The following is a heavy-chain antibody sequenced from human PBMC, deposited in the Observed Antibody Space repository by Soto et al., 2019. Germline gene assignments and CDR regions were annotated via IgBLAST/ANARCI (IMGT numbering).Heavy chain of an antibody. V-gene: IGHV4-59*01. Sequence: NPSETLSLTCTVSGGSISSYYWSWIRQPPGKGLEWIGYIYYSGSTNYNPSLKSRVTISVDTSKNQFSLKLSSVTAADTAVYYCAREDGYNLFDYWGQGTLVTVSS. D-gene: IGHD5-12*01. J-gene: IGHJ4*02. CDR3: AREDGYNLFDY. CDR2: IYYSGST. CDR1: GGSISSYY.